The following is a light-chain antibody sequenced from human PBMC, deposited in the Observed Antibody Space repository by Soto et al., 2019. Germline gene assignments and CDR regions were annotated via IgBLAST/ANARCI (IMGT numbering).Light chain of an antibody. J-gene: IGKJ1*01. CDR3: QQYGSSPWK. Sequence: EILLTQSPGTLSLSPGEQATLSCRASQSVSSSYLAWYQQKPGQAPRLLIYGASSRATGIPDRFTGSGSGTDFTLIISRLEAEAFAVYYCQQYGSSPWKFGQVTNVEIK. CDR2: GAS. CDR1: QSVSSSY. V-gene: IGKV3-20*01.